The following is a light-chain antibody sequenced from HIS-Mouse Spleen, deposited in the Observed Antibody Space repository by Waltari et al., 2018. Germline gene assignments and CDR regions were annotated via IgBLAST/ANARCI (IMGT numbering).Light chain of an antibody. CDR1: SSDVGSYNL. Sequence: QSALTQPASVSGSPGQSITISCTGTSSDVGSYNLVPWYQQHPGKAHKLMIYEGSKRPSGVSNRFSGSKSGNTASLTISGLQAEDEADYYCCSYAGSSTYWVFGGGTKLTVL. J-gene: IGLJ3*02. CDR3: CSYAGSSTYWV. V-gene: IGLV2-23*01. CDR2: EGS.